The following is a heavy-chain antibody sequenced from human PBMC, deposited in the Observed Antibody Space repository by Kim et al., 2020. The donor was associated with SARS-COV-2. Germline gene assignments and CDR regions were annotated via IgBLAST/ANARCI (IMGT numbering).Heavy chain of an antibody. CDR2: IYYSGST. CDR3: ARRGGEIGATVTYYFDY. D-gene: IGHD4-17*01. Sequence: SETLSLTCTVSGGSISSSSYYWGWIRQPPGKGLEWIGSIYYSGSTYYNPSLKSRVTISVDTSKNQFSLKLSSVTAADTAVYYCARRGGEIGATVTYYFDYWGQGTLVTVSS. J-gene: IGHJ4*02. V-gene: IGHV4-39*01. CDR1: GGSISSSSYY.